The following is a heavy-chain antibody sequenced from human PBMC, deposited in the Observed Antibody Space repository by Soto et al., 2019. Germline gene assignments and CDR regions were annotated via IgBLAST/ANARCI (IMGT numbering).Heavy chain of an antibody. CDR1: GYTFTSYY. CDR2: INPSGGST. Sequence: ASVKVSCKASGYTFTSYYMHWVRQAPGQGLEWMGRINPSGGSTNYAQKFQGRVTMTRDTSTSTAYMELSSLSSEDTAVYYRGRVFAGNWNDDPSGGAFAIWGQGTKVTVSS. CDR3: GRVFAGNWNDDPSGGAFAI. V-gene: IGHV1-46*03. D-gene: IGHD1-1*01. J-gene: IGHJ3*02.